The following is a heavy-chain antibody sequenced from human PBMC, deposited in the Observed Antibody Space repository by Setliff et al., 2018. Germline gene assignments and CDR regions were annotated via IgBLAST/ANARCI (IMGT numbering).Heavy chain of an antibody. J-gene: IGHJ5*02. D-gene: IGHD6-19*01. CDR3: VPQGPGYGNGWWTNWFDP. Sequence: GASVKVSCKASGYTLSKYYMHWVRQAPGQGLEWMGIINPSGGLTKYAQKFQGRVTMTSDTSTSTAYMELRSLRSDDTAVYYCVPQGPGYGNGWWTNWFDPWGQGTLVTVSS. V-gene: IGHV1-46*01. CDR2: INPSGGLT. CDR1: GYTLSKYY.